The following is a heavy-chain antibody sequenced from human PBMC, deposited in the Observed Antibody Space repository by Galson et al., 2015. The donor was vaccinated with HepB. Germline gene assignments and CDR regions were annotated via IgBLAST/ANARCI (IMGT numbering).Heavy chain of an antibody. Sequence: SLRLSCAASGFTFSNYWMSWVRQAPGKGLAWVGTIKQDGSEKYYVDSVKGRFTISRDNVKNSLYLQMNSLRPEDTAVFYCANYDSSGYYLDYWGQGTLVTVSS. CDR1: GFTFSNYW. V-gene: IGHV3-7*01. CDR2: IKQDGSEK. CDR3: ANYDSSGYYLDY. D-gene: IGHD3-22*01. J-gene: IGHJ4*02.